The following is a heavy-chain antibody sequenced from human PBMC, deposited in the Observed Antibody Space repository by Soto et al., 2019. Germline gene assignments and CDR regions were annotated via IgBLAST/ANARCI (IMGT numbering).Heavy chain of an antibody. Sequence: PSETLSLTCTVSGGSISSSSYYWGWIRQPPGKGLEWIGSIYYSGSTYYNPSLKSRVTISVDTSKNQFSLKLSSVTAADTAVYYCARARIAAAGSKYYYYGMDVWGQGTTVTVSS. CDR1: GGSISSSSYY. CDR3: ARARIAAAGSKYYYYGMDV. V-gene: IGHV4-39*01. J-gene: IGHJ6*02. D-gene: IGHD6-13*01. CDR2: IYYSGST.